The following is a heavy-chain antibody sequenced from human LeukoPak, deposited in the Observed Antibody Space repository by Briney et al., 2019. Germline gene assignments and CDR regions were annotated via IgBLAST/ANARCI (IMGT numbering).Heavy chain of an antibody. CDR2: VYDGDTT. Sequence: GRSLRLSCAASGFTVSNNYMSWVRQAPGKGLEWVSAVYDGDTTYYADSVKGRFTISRDNSKNTLYLQINSLRVEDTAVYFCARDRLLYLDYWGQGTPVTVSS. CDR1: GFTVSNNY. CDR3: ARDRLLYLDY. D-gene: IGHD2-21*02. V-gene: IGHV3-53*01. J-gene: IGHJ4*02.